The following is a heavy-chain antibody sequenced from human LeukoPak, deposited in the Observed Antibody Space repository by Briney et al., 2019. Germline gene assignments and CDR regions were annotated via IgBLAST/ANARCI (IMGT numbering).Heavy chain of an antibody. V-gene: IGHV3-66*01. CDR1: GFTVSSNY. J-gene: IGHJ4*02. CDR2: IYSGGST. Sequence: GGSLRLSCAASGFTVSSNYMSWVRQAPGKGLEWVSVIYSGGSTYYADSVKGRFTISRDNSKNTLYLQMNSLRAEDTAVYYCARDPGYSSSWYSFDYWGQGTLVTVSS. CDR3: ARDPGYSSSWYSFDY. D-gene: IGHD6-13*01.